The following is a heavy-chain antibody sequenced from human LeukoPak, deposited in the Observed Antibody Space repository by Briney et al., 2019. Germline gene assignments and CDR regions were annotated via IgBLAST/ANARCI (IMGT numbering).Heavy chain of an antibody. D-gene: IGHD1-26*01. CDR3: ARAHLLVGATIVFDP. J-gene: IGHJ5*02. Sequence: SETLSLTCTVSGGSISSYYWSWIRQPPGKGLEWIGEINHSGSTNYNPSLKSRVTISVDTSKNQFSLKLSSVTAADTAVYYCARAHLLVGATIVFDPWGQGTLVTVSS. CDR2: INHSGST. CDR1: GGSISSYY. V-gene: IGHV4-34*01.